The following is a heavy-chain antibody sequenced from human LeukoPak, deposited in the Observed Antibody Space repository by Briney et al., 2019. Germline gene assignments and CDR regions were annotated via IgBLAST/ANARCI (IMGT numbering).Heavy chain of an antibody. V-gene: IGHV3-30*04. CDR1: GFTFSSYA. CDR3: ARWGLQYYDFWSGYQLEIWFDP. Sequence: GGSLRLSCAASGFTFSSYAMHWVRQAPGKGLEWVAVISYDGSNKYYADSVKGRFTISRDNSKNTLYLQMNSLRSDDTAVYYCARWGLQYYDFWSGYQLEIWFDPWGQGTLVTVSS. J-gene: IGHJ5*02. D-gene: IGHD3-3*01. CDR2: ISYDGSNK.